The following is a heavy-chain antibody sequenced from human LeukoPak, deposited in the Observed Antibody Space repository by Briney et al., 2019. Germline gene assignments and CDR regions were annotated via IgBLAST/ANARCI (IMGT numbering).Heavy chain of an antibody. V-gene: IGHV3-30*04. CDR3: ARDHCSTTSCQMAAFDI. CDR1: GVTFSRYA. CDR2: ISYDGSNK. J-gene: IGHJ3*02. Sequence: TGGSLRLSCAASGVTFSRYAMHWVRQAPGKGLEWVTVISYDGSNKYYADSVKGRFTISRDNSKNTLNLQMNSLRVEDTAVYYCARDHCSTTSCQMAAFDIWGQGTMVTVSS. D-gene: IGHD2-2*01.